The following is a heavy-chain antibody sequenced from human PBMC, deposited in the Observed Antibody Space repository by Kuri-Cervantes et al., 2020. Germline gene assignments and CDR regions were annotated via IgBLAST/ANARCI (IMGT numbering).Heavy chain of an antibody. J-gene: IGHJ4*02. CDR1: GGSISSSSYY. CDR2: IYYSGST. CDR3: ARTHQVAGTTGSGY. V-gene: IGHV4-39*01. D-gene: IGHD6-19*01. Sequence: SETLSLTCTVSGGSISSSSYYWGWIRQPPGKGLEWIGNIYYSGSTYYNPSLKSRVTISVDTSKNQFSLKLSSVTAADTAVYYCARTHQVAGTTGSGYWGQGTLVTVSS.